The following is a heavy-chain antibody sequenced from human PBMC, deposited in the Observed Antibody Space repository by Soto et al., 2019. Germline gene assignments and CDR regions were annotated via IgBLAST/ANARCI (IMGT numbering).Heavy chain of an antibody. D-gene: IGHD2-2*01. J-gene: IGHJ6*02. V-gene: IGHV1-2*04. CDR3: ARDKLQKYCSSTSCPTYYYYGMDV. Sequence: ASVNVSFKASGYTFTGYYLHWVRPAPGQGLELMGWLNPNSGGTNYAQKFQGWVTMTRDTSISTAYMELSRLRSDDTAVYYCARDKLQKYCSSTSCPTYYYYGMDVWGQGTTVTVSS. CDR1: GYTFTGYY. CDR2: LNPNSGGT.